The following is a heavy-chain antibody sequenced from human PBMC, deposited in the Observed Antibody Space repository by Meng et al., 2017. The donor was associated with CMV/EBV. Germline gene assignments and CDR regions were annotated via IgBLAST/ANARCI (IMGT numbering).Heavy chain of an antibody. J-gene: IGHJ4*02. Sequence: QGQLQQLGAGLLKPSETLSLTCAVYGGSFSGYYWSWIRQPPGKGLAWIGEINHSGSTNYNPSLKSRVTISVDTSKNQFSLKLSSVTAADTAVYYCARGGGGEWELLHYFDYWGQGTLVTVSS. CDR1: GGSFSGYY. CDR3: ARGGGGEWELLHYFDY. CDR2: INHSGST. V-gene: IGHV4-34*01. D-gene: IGHD1-26*01.